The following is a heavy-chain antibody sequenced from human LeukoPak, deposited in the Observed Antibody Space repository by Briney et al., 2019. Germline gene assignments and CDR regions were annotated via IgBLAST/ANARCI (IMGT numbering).Heavy chain of an antibody. CDR1: GGTFSSYA. V-gene: IGHV1-69*13. Sequence: ASVKVSCKASGGTFSSYAISWVRQAPGQGLEWMGGIIPIFGTANYAQKFQGRVTITADESTSTAYMELSSLRSEDTAVYYCARGEHYYDSSGYYPLYYYYGMDVWGQGTTVTVSS. CDR3: ARGEHYYDSSGYYPLYYYYGMDV. D-gene: IGHD3-22*01. CDR2: IIPIFGTA. J-gene: IGHJ6*02.